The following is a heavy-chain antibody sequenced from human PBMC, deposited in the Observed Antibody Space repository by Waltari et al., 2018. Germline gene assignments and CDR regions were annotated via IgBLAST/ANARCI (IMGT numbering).Heavy chain of an antibody. CDR1: GFTFSNYG. CDR3: ARGVPAAKGWFDT. V-gene: IGHV3-33*08. J-gene: IGHJ5*02. Sequence: QVWLVESGGGVVLPGTSLRLSCAASGFTFSNYGIHWVRQAPGKGLEWVGVTWVDGTKEEYADSVKGLFTVSRDNSNNTAFLQMKNLRDDDTAVYYCARGVPAAKGWFDTWGQGTRVTASS. D-gene: IGHD2-2*01. CDR2: TWVDGTKE.